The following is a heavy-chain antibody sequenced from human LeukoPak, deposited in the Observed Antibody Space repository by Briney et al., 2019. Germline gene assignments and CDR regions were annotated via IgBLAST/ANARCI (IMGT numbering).Heavy chain of an antibody. Sequence: PSETLSLTCTVSGPSISTYHWIWIRQPAGKGLEGIGRMYNNGSTKYTPYLKSRVTMSLDTSKNQVSLRLSSVTAADTAVYYGARDSGGDYWYSDIWGRGTLVTVSS. CDR2: MYNNGST. D-gene: IGHD2-21*01. CDR1: GPSISTYH. J-gene: IGHJ2*01. V-gene: IGHV4-4*07. CDR3: ARDSGGDYWYSDI.